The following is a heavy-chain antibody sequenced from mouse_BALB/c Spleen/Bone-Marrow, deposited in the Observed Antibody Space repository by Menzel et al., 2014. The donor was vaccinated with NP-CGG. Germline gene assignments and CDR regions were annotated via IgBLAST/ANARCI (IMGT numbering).Heavy chain of an antibody. V-gene: IGHV3-8*02. CDR1: GDSTTSGY. CDR3: ATYDGYCFDY. J-gene: IGHJ2*01. Sequence: EVQLQQSGPSLVKPSQTLSLTCSDTGDSTTSGYWNWIRKFPGNKLEYMGYISYSGSTYYNPSLKSRISITRDTSKNQYYLQLNSVTTEDAATYYCATYDGYCFDYWGQGTPLTVSS. CDR2: ISYSGST. D-gene: IGHD2-3*01.